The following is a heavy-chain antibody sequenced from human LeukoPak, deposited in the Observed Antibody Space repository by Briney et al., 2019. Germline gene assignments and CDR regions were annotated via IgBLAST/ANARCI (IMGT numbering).Heavy chain of an antibody. CDR3: ARPFIETPSLGALDY. CDR1: GYTFTDYY. V-gene: IGHV1-2*02. D-gene: IGHD4-23*01. CDR2: INPDSGGT. J-gene: IGHJ4*02. Sequence: ASVKVSCKASGYTFTDYYMHWVRQAPGQGLEWMGWINPDSGGTNYAQNFQGRVTMTRDMSISTAYVELSRLRSDDTAVYYCARPFIETPSLGALDYWGQGTLVTVSS.